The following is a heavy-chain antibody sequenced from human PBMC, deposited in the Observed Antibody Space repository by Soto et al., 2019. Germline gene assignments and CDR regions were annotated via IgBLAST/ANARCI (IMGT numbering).Heavy chain of an antibody. J-gene: IGHJ2*01. CDR2: IIPILGIA. V-gene: IGHV1-69*08. CDR1: GGTFSSYT. CDR3: ERESSWYFDL. Sequence: QVQLVQSGAEVKKPGSSVKVSCKASGGTFSSYTISWVRQAPGQGLEWMGRIIPILGIANYAQKFQGRVTTTADRSTGTAYMEMISLRSEDTAVYYCERESSWYFDLWGGGTLVMVFS.